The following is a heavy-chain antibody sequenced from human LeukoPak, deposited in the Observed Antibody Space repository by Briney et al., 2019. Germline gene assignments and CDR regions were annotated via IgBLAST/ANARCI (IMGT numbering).Heavy chain of an antibody. CDR1: GFTFSSYS. CDR2: ISSSSSYI. D-gene: IGHD6-13*01. J-gene: IGHJ4*02. CDR3: ARDSRYSRKYFDY. V-gene: IGHV3-21*01. Sequence: PGGSLRLSCAASGFTFSSYSRNWVRQAQGKGVEWVSSISSSSSYIYYADSVKGRFTISRDNAKNSLYLQMNSLRAEDTAVYYCARDSRYSRKYFDYWGQGTLVTVSS.